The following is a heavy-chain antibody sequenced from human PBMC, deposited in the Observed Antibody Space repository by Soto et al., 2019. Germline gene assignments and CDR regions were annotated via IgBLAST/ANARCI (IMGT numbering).Heavy chain of an antibody. CDR2: LNSGGTTT. J-gene: IGHJ6*04. V-gene: IGHV3-74*01. Sequence: EVQLVESGGGLIQPGGSLRLSCAASEFTFTDDWMHWVRQAPREGLVWVARLNSGGTTTNYAASVKGRFTISRDNAKNMVYLQKNSLRVDDTAVYFCARGGRLAYSVDVWGKGTTVTVAS. CDR1: EFTFTDDW. D-gene: IGHD2-21*01. CDR3: ARGGRLAYSVDV.